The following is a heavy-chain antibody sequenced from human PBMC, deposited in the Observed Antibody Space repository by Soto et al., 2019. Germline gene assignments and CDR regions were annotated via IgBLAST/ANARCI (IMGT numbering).Heavy chain of an antibody. V-gene: IGHV1-69*01. D-gene: IGHD1-26*01. J-gene: IGHJ4*02. CDR1: GGTFRSYA. CDR3: ARDGIVGATTRGYFDY. Sequence: QVQLVQSGAEVKKPGSSVKVSCKASGGTFRSYAISWVRQAPGQGLEWMGGITPIFGTANYAQKFQGRVTITADESTSTAYMELSSLRSEDTAVYYCARDGIVGATTRGYFDYWGQGTLVTVSS. CDR2: ITPIFGTA.